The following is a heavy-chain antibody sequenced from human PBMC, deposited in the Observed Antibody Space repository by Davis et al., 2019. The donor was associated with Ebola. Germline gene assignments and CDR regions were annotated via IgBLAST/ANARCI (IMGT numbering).Heavy chain of an antibody. D-gene: IGHD6-13*01. CDR1: GGSISSSNW. Sequence: MPSETLSLTCAVSGGSISSSNWWSWVRQPPGKGLEWIGEIYHSGSTNYNPSLKSRVTISVDKSKNQFSLKLSSVTAADTAVYYCARRGTSSWYAGWFDPWGQGTLVIVSS. V-gene: IGHV4-4*02. J-gene: IGHJ5*02. CDR3: ARRGTSSWYAGWFDP. CDR2: IYHSGST.